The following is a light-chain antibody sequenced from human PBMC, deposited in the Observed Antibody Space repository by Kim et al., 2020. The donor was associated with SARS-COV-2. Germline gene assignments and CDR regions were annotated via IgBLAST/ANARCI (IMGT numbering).Light chain of an antibody. Sequence: SPGERATLPCRASQSVSSSYLAWYQQKPGQAPRLLIYGASSRATGIPDRFSGSGSGTDFTLTISRLEPKDFAVYYCQQYGSSPRTFGQGTKVDIK. CDR1: QSVSSSY. CDR2: GAS. J-gene: IGKJ1*01. CDR3: QQYGSSPRT. V-gene: IGKV3-20*01.